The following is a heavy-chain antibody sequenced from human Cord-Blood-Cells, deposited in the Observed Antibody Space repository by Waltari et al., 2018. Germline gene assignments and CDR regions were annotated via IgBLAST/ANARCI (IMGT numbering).Heavy chain of an antibody. V-gene: IGHV1-69*01. CDR3: ARGYCSSTSCYTAYYYYYMDV. Sequence: QVQLVQSGAEVKKPGSSVKVSCKASGGTFSSYAISWVRQAPGQGLEWMGGIIPIFGTANYAQKFQGRVTITADESTSTAYMELSSLRSEDTVVYYCARGYCSSTSCYTAYYYYYMDVWGKGTTVTVSS. D-gene: IGHD2-2*02. CDR1: GGTFSSYA. J-gene: IGHJ6*03. CDR2: IIPIFGTA.